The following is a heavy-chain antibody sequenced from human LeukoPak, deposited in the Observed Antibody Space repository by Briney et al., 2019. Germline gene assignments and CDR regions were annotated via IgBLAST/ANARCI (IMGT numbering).Heavy chain of an antibody. Sequence: SVKVSCKASGGTFSSYAISWVRQAPGQGLEWMGGIIPIFGTANYAQKFQGRVMITADKSTSTAYMELSSLRSEDTAVYYCALMGRGVITRGYWGQGTLVTVSS. D-gene: IGHD3-10*01. J-gene: IGHJ4*02. V-gene: IGHV1-69*06. CDR1: GGTFSSYA. CDR2: IIPIFGTA. CDR3: ALMGRGVITRGY.